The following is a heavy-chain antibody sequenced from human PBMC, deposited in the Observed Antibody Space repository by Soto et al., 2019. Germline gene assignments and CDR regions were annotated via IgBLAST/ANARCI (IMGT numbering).Heavy chain of an antibody. D-gene: IGHD3-22*01. J-gene: IGHJ5*02. CDR1: GFTFTSSA. V-gene: IGHV1-58*01. CDR3: AAYYYDSSGYYWFDP. Sequence: SVKVSCKASGFTFTSSAVQWVRQARGQRLEWIGWIVVGSGNTNYAQKFQERVTITRDMSTSTAYMELGSLRSEDTAVYYCAAYYYDSSGYYWFDPWGQGTLVTVYS. CDR2: IVVGSGNT.